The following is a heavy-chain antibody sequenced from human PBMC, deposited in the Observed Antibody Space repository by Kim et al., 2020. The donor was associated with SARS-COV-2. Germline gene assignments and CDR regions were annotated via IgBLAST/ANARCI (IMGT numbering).Heavy chain of an antibody. V-gene: IGHV1-2*02. J-gene: IGHJ4*02. Sequence: GGTNYAQKFQGRVTMTRDTSISTAYMELSRLRSDDTAVYYCARVGPDIDYWGQGTLVTVSS. CDR3: ARVGPDIDY. D-gene: IGHD2-15*01. CDR2: GGT.